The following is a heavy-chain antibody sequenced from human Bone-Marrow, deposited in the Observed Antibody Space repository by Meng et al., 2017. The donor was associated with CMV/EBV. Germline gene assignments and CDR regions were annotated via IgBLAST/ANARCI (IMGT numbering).Heavy chain of an antibody. CDR3: ARDCVDTAMAINYYYYGMDV. V-gene: IGHV1-2*02. D-gene: IGHD5-18*01. J-gene: IGHJ6*02. Sequence: ASVKVSCKASGYTFTGYYIHWVRQAPGQGLEWMGWINPNSGGTNYAQKFQGRVTMTRDTSISTAYMELSRLRSDDTAVYYCARDCVDTAMAINYYYYGMDVWGQGTTVTVSS. CDR2: INPNSGGT. CDR1: GYTFTGYY.